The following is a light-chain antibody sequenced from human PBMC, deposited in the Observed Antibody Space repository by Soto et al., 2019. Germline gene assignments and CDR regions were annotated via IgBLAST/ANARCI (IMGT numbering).Light chain of an antibody. CDR1: QSISSW. J-gene: IGKJ1*01. CDR2: DAS. V-gene: IGKV1-5*01. CDR3: QPYNSYPL. Sequence: DIQMTQSPSTLSASVGDRVTITCRASQSISSWLAWYQQKPGKAPKLLIYDASSLEGGVPSRFSGRACGTEFILTISSLPYDAFATYYYQPYNSYPLFGQGTKVEIK.